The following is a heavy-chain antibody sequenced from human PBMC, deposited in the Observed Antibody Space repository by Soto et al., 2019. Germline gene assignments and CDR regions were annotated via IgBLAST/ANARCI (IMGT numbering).Heavy chain of an antibody. J-gene: IGHJ3*02. Sequence: DKGLEWVAVIGYDGSNKYYADSVKGRFTISRDNSKNTLYLQMNSLRAEDMAVYYGASCLWFGDASDIWGKGTSVTVS. D-gene: IGHD3-10*01. CDR2: IGYDGSNK. CDR3: ASCLWFGDASDI. V-gene: IGHV3-33*01.